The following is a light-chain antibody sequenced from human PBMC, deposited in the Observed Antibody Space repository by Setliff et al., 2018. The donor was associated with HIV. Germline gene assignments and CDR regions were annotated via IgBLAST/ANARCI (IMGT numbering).Light chain of an antibody. CDR2: EVS. V-gene: IGLV2-8*01. Sequence: QSALAQPASVSGSPGQSITISCTGTSSDVGGYDYVSWYQQHPGKAPKLMIHEVSKRPSGVPDRFSGSKSDNTASLTVSGLQAEDEADYYCSSYAGSNTPYVFGTGTKVTVL. CDR3: SSYAGSNTPYV. J-gene: IGLJ1*01. CDR1: SSDVGGYDY.